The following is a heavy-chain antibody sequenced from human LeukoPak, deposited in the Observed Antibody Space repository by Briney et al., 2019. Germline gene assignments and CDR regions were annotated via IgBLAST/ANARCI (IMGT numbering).Heavy chain of an antibody. J-gene: IGHJ4*02. CDR3: AKSDSSGYYPLGY. D-gene: IGHD3-22*01. CDR1: GFTFSSYA. Sequence: GGSLRLSCAASGFTFSSYAMSWARQAPGKGLEWVSAISGSGGSTYYADSVKGRFTISRDNSKNTLYLQMNSLRAEDTAVYYCAKSDSSGYYPLGYWGQGTLVTVSS. V-gene: IGHV3-23*01. CDR2: ISGSGGST.